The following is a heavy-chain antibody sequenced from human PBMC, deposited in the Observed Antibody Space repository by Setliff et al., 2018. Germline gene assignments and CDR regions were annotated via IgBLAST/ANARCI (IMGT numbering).Heavy chain of an antibody. J-gene: IGHJ4*02. CDR3: AKCGRFAPSGWFQYVDS. V-gene: IGHV3-23*01. CDR2: ITVSGNT. CDR1: GFTFSNYA. D-gene: IGHD6-19*01. Sequence: ESLKISCAASGFTFSNYAMTWVRQAPGKGLEWVSAITVSGNTHYADSVKGRFTISRDNSKNTLSLQMDNLRAEDTATYYCAKCGRFAPSGWFQYVDSWAQGTLVTVSS.